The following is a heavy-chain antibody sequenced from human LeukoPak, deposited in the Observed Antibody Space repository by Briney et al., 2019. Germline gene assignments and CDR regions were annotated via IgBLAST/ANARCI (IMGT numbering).Heavy chain of an antibody. V-gene: IGHV1-18*01. J-gene: IGHJ4*02. D-gene: IGHD2-8*01. Sequence: ASVKVSCKTSGYSENFYGITWVRQVDGQGLEWMGWISAQHGQTEYAPNSQDRVTMTTDTYTNTAYMELRSLRSDDTAVYYCAGSLGYCTSNVCYLKYWGQGTLVTVSS. CDR2: ISAQHGQT. CDR3: AGSLGYCTSNVCYLKY. CDR1: GYSENFYG.